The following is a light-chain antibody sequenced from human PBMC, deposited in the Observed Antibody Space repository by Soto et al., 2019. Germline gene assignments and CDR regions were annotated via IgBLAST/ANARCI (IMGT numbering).Light chain of an antibody. J-gene: IGKJ1*01. V-gene: IGKV1-17*01. CDR1: QAIRYD. CDR3: LQHNVFPRT. Sequence: DIQMTQSPSSLSASVGDRVTITCRASQAIRYDLAWYQQKPGRAPKRLIYGSSSLQSGVPSRFSGRGSGTEFTLTISSLQPEDVATYYCLQHNVFPRTFGQGTKVEIK. CDR2: GSS.